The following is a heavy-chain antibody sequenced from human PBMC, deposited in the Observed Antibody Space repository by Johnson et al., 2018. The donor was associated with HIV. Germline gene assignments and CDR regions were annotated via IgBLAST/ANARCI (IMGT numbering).Heavy chain of an antibody. CDR2: ISYDGSNK. CDR3: ARDFMYAVDI. Sequence: QVQLVESGGGVVQPGGSLRLSCAASGFTFSSYAMHWVRQAPGKGLEWVAVISYDGSNKYYADSVKGRFTISRDNSKNTLYLQMNSLRAEDTAVYYCARDFMYAVDIWGQGTMVTVSS. V-gene: IGHV3-30*04. CDR1: GFTFSSYA. D-gene: IGHD3-10*02. J-gene: IGHJ3*02.